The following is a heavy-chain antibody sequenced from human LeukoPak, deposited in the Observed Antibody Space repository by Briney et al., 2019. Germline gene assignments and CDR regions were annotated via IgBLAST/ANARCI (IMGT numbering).Heavy chain of an antibody. CDR3: ARDRFSRDGYSPFDY. CDR2: IWYDGSNK. J-gene: IGHJ4*02. D-gene: IGHD5-24*01. V-gene: IGHV3-33*01. CDR1: GFTFSSYG. Sequence: GGSLRLSCAASGFTFSSYGMHWVRQAPGKGLEGGAVIWYDGSNKYYADSVKGRFTISRDNSKNTLYLQMNGLRAEDTAVYYCARDRFSRDGYSPFDYWGQGTLVTVSS.